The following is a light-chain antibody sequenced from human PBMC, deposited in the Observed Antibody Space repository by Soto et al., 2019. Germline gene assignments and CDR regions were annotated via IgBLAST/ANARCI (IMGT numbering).Light chain of an antibody. V-gene: IGKV3-15*01. J-gene: IGKJ2*01. CDR1: QSVSSN. CDR3: HHYNSWPYT. CDR2: DAS. Sequence: EIVMTQSPDTLSVSPGERATLSCRASQSVSSNLAWYQQKPGQAPRLLIYDASTRAPGFPARFSGSGSETEFTLTISSLQSEDFAVYYCHHYNSWPYTFGQGTKVDIK.